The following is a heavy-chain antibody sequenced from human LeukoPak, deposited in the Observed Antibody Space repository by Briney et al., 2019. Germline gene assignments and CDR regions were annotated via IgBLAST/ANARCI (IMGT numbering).Heavy chain of an antibody. CDR2: IYYSGST. D-gene: IGHD3-22*01. V-gene: IGHV4-31*03. Sequence: PSETLSLTCTVSGGSISSGGYYWSWIRQHPGKGLEWIGYIYYSGSTYYNPSLKSRFTISVDTSKNQFSLKLSSVTAADTAVYYCARDDHYYDSFDIWGQGTMVTVSS. J-gene: IGHJ3*02. CDR3: ARDDHYYDSFDI. CDR1: GGSISSGGYY.